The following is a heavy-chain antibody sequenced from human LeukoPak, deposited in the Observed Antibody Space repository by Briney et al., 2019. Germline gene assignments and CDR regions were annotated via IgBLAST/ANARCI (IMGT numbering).Heavy chain of an antibody. D-gene: IGHD4-17*01. V-gene: IGHV3-23*01. J-gene: IGHJ4*02. CDR3: AKGGKNSGDYSIYYFAY. Sequence: GGALRLSCSASLLTFSTDAMTSVRQAPGKGLEWVSAISGIGGSTYYVDSVKGRFTISRDNSKNTLSLQMNSLRAEDTAVYYCAKGGKNSGDYSIYYFAYWSQGTLVTVHS. CDR2: ISGIGGST. CDR1: LLTFSTDA.